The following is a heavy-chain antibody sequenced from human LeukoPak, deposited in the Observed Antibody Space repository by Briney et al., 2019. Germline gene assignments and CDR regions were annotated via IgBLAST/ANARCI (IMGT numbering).Heavy chain of an antibody. J-gene: IGHJ4*02. D-gene: IGHD6-13*01. CDR1: GFTVSSNY. Sequence: PGGSLRLSCAASGFTVSSNYMSWVRQAPGKGLEWVSVIYSGGSTYYADSVKGRFAISRENSRNKLYLQMNSLRAEVTAVYYCARNQQLGRYYFDYWGQGTLVTVSS. CDR2: IYSGGST. V-gene: IGHV3-66*01. CDR3: ARNQQLGRYYFDY.